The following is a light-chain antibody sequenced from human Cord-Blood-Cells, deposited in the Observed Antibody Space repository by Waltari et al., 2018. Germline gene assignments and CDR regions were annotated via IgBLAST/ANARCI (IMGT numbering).Light chain of an antibody. V-gene: IGKV4-1*01. Sequence: DIVMTQSPDSLAVSLGARATINCKSSQSVLYSSNNKNYLAWYQQKPGLPPKLLIYWASTRESGVPDRFSGSGSGTDFTLTISSLQAEDVAVYYCQQYYSTPLTFGGGTKVEIK. CDR1: QSVLYSSNNKNY. CDR3: QQYYSTPLT. CDR2: WAS. J-gene: IGKJ4*01.